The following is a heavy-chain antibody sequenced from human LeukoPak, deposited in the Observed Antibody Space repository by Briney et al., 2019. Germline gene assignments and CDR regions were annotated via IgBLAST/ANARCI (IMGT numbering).Heavy chain of an antibody. J-gene: IGHJ4*02. CDR2: MDPNSGNT. CDR3: AKSGSYLLFFDY. CDR1: GYTFTSYD. Sequence: ASVKVSCKASGYTFTSYDINWVRQATGQGLEWMGWMDPNSGNTGYAQKFQGRVTMTRSTSISTAYMELSSLRAEDTAVYYCAKSGSYLLFFDYWGQGTLVTVSS. V-gene: IGHV1-8*01. D-gene: IGHD1-26*01.